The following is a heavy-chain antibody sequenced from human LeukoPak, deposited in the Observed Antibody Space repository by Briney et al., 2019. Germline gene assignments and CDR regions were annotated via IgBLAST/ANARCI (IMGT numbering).Heavy chain of an antibody. J-gene: IGHJ5*02. CDR3: ATDIGGLGHH. Sequence: PGGSLRLSCAASGFTFSTYWMHWVRQGPGKGLVWVSRVSPDGGGTSYADSVKGRFTISRDNAKNTLYLQMTSLRVEDTAIHYCATDIGGLGHHWGQGTLVTVSS. V-gene: IGHV3-74*01. CDR1: GFTFSTYW. D-gene: IGHD5-12*01. CDR2: VSPDGGGT.